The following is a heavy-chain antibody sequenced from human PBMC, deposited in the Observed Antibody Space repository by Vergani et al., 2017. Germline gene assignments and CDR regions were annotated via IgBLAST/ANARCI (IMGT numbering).Heavy chain of an antibody. CDR2: IYPGDSDT. D-gene: IGHD6-13*01. Sequence: EVQLVQSGAEVKKPGESLKISCKGSGYSFTSYWIGWVRQMPGKGLEWMGIIYPGDSDTRYSPSFQGQVTISADKSISTAYLQWSSLKASDTAMYYCARPQAKAKYSSSWYGGAFDIWGQGTMVTVSS. CDR1: GYSFTSYW. CDR3: ARPQAKAKYSSSWYGGAFDI. V-gene: IGHV5-51*01. J-gene: IGHJ3*02.